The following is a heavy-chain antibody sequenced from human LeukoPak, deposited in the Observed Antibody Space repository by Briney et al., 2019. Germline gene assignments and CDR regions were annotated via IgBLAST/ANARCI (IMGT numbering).Heavy chain of an antibody. J-gene: IGHJ3*02. Sequence: PVGFLRLSCAASGFTFSSYEMNWVRQAPGKGLEWVSSISSSGSTIYYADSVKGRFTISRDNGKNSLYLQINSLRAEDTAVYYCARDCGGGGCYGPYAAFDIWGQGTMVTVSP. CDR2: ISSSGSTI. CDR1: GFTFSSYE. CDR3: ARDCGGGGCYGPYAAFDI. D-gene: IGHD2-15*01. V-gene: IGHV3-48*03.